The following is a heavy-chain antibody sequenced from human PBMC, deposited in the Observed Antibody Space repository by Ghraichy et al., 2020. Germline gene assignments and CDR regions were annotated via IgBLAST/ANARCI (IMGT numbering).Heavy chain of an antibody. V-gene: IGHV4-4*07. CDR2: IYTSGST. J-gene: IGHJ4*02. D-gene: IGHD6-13*01. Sequence: ETLSLTCTVSGGSISSYYWSWIRQPAGKGLEWIGRIYTSGSTNYNPSLKSRVTMSVDTSKNQFSLKLSSVTAADTAVYYCAREADRGIAAAGYFDYWGQGTLVTVSS. CDR3: AREADRGIAAAGYFDY. CDR1: GGSISSYY.